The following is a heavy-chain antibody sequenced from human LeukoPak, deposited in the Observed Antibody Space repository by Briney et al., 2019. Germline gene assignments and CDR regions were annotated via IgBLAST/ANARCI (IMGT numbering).Heavy chain of an antibody. D-gene: IGHD6-6*01. Sequence: RGGSLKISCQGSGSTFTSYWIGWVRQLPGKGLEGMGIIYPGDSDTRYSPSFQGQVTISADKSISTAYLQWSSLKASDTAMYYCARGSSGNLDAFDIWGQGTMVTVSS. CDR2: IYPGDSDT. V-gene: IGHV5-51*01. J-gene: IGHJ3*02. CDR1: GSTFTSYW. CDR3: ARGSSGNLDAFDI.